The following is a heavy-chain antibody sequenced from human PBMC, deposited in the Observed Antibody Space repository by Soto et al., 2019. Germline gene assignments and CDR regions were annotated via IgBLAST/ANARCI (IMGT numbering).Heavy chain of an antibody. V-gene: IGHV4-4*02. CDR2: IFHDGNT. Sequence: QVHLQESGPGLVKPSETLSLTCAVSGASIGSGGWWSWVRQPPGKGLEWIAEIFHDGNTNYSPSLNSRVTISVDKSQNQFSLNVYSVTAADTAGYYCARHEGWTGPDQWGQGTLVTVSS. CDR1: GASIGSGGW. J-gene: IGHJ5*02. D-gene: IGHD2-8*02. CDR3: ARHEGWTGPDQ.